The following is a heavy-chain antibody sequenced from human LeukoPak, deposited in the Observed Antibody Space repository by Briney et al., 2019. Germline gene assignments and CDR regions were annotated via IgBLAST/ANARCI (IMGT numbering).Heavy chain of an antibody. Sequence: SETLSLTCAVYGGSFSGYYWSWIRQPPGMGLEWIGEINHSGSTNYNPSLKSRVTISVDTSKNQFSLKLSSVTAADTAVYYCARGVPLWGFRELFKSYFDYWGQGTLVTVSS. CDR2: INHSGST. CDR3: ARGVPLWGFRELFKSYFDY. D-gene: IGHD3-10*01. CDR1: GGSFSGYY. V-gene: IGHV4-34*01. J-gene: IGHJ4*02.